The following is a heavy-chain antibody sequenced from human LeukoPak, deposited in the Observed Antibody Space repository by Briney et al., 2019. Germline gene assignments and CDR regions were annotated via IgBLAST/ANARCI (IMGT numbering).Heavy chain of an antibody. J-gene: IGHJ4*02. CDR2: INWNGGST. Sequence: GGSLRLSCAASGFTLDDYGMSWVRQAPGKGLEWVSGINWNGGSTGYADSVKGRFTISRDNAKNSLYLQMNSLRAEDTALYYCARDLASGYYYDSSGYLTPPSPAGYWGQGTLVTVSS. D-gene: IGHD3-22*01. CDR3: ARDLASGYYYDSSGYLTPPSPAGY. V-gene: IGHV3-20*04. CDR1: GFTLDDYG.